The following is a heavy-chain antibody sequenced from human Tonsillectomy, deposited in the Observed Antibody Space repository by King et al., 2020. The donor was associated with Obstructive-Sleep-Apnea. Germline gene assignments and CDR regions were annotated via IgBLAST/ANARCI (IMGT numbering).Heavy chain of an antibody. Sequence: VQLQQWGAGLLKPSETLSLTCAVYGGSFSGYYWSWIRQPPGKGLEWIGEINHSGSTNYNPSLKSRVTISVDTSKNQFSLKLSSVTAAETAVYYCARGEEYYDSSGYHRWGQGTLVTVSS. CDR3: ARGEEYYDSSGYHR. CDR1: GGSFSGYY. D-gene: IGHD3-22*01. J-gene: IGHJ5*02. V-gene: IGHV4-34*01. CDR2: INHSGST.